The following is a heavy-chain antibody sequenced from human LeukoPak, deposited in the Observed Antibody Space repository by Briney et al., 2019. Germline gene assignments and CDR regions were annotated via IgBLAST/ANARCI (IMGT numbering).Heavy chain of an antibody. CDR3: AKLWGYSSSWYNFDY. CDR2: ISWNSGSI. D-gene: IGHD6-13*01. CDR1: GFTFDDYA. J-gene: IGHJ4*02. V-gene: IGHV3-9*01. Sequence: GGSLRLSCAASGFTFDDYAMHWVRQAPGKDLEWVSGISWNSGSIGYADSVKGRFTISRDNAKNSLYLQMNSLRAEDTALYYCAKLWGYSSSWYNFDYWGQGTLVTVSS.